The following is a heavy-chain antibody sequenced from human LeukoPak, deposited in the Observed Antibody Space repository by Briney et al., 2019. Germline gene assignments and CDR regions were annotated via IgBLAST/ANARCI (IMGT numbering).Heavy chain of an antibody. Sequence: ASVKVSCKASGYTFTSYYMHWVRQAPGQGLEWMGIINPSGGITSYAQKFQGGVTMTRDTSTSTVYMELSSLRSEDTAVYYCARDGEFRYCSSTSCHAPYYYGSGSSAFDIWGQGTMVTVSS. CDR1: GYTFTSYY. V-gene: IGHV1-46*01. D-gene: IGHD2-2*01. CDR3: ARDGEFRYCSSTSCHAPYYYGSGSSAFDI. CDR2: INPSGGIT. J-gene: IGHJ3*02.